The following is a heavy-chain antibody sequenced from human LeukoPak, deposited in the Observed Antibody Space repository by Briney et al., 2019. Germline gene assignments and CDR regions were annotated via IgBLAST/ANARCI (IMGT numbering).Heavy chain of an antibody. CDR2: IIPIFGTA. J-gene: IGHJ4*02. CDR3: ARSSLLLWFGELSDY. V-gene: IGHV1-18*01. D-gene: IGHD3-10*01. Sequence: GASVKVSCKASGYTFTSYGISWVRQAPGQGLEWMGGIIPIFGTANYAQKFQGRVTMTTDTSTSTAYMELRSLRSDDTAVYYCARSSLLLWFGELSDYWGQGTLVTVSS. CDR1: GYTFTSYG.